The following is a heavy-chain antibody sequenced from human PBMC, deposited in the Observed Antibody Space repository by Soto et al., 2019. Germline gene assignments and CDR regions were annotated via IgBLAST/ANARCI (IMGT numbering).Heavy chain of an antibody. CDR1: GVSISSSGYY. CDR3: ARRWVEAHYFDY. CDR2: IYYSGRI. J-gene: IGHJ4*02. Sequence: SETLSLTCTVSGVSISSSGYYWSWIRQPPGKGLEWIGSIYYSGRISYSPSLKSRVTISVDTSKNQFSLKLSSVTAADTAVYSCARRWVEAHYFDYWGQGTLVTVSS. V-gene: IGHV4-39*07. D-gene: IGHD1-26*01.